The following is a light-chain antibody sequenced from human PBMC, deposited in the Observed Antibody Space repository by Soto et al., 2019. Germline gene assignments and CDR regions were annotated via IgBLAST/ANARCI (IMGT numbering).Light chain of an antibody. CDR1: QSLLFSSNNKNY. CDR2: WAS. CDR3: HKYYGTST. J-gene: IGKJ1*01. Sequence: DIVVTQSPYSRAVWLGERASIDCKSSQSLLFSSNNKNYLAWYQKKPGQPPRLLISWASTRESGVPDRFSGSGSGTDFTLTISSLQPEDVAVYYCHKYYGTSTLGQGTKVDLK. V-gene: IGKV4-1*01.